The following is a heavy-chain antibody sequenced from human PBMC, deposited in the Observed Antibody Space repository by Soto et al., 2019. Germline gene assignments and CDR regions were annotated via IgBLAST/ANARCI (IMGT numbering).Heavy chain of an antibody. CDR1: GDSIRSGNHY. D-gene: IGHD3-9*01. Sequence: ASETLSLTCTVSGDSIRSGNHYWSWIRQPPGKGLEWIGYIYYSGSTYYSPSLKSRVTISVDTSKNQFSLKLNSVTAADTAVYYWARGDILTVYGCMDVWGERTTVTVCS. V-gene: IGHV4-30-4*01. J-gene: IGHJ6*01. CDR3: ARGDILTVYGCMDV. CDR2: IYYSGST.